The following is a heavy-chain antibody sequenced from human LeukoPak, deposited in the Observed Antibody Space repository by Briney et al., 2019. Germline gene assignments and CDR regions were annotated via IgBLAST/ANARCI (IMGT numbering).Heavy chain of an antibody. D-gene: IGHD6-13*01. CDR3: ARGSRRGYSSNRGGYFDY. J-gene: IGHJ4*02. Sequence: SETLSLTCTVSGASISSSSYYWGWIRQPPGKGLEWIGNIYYSGSTYYNPSLKSRVTISVDTSKNQFSLKLSSVTAADTAVYYCARGSRRGYSSNRGGYFDYWGQGTLVTVSS. CDR2: IYYSGST. CDR1: GASISSSSYY. V-gene: IGHV4-39*01.